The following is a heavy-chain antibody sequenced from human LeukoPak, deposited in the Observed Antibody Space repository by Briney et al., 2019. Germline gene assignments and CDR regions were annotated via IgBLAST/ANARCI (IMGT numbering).Heavy chain of an antibody. CDR1: GYTFTGYY. CDR3: ARGAQERRGMDV. J-gene: IGHJ6*02. CDR2: INPNRGGT. Sequence: ASVKVSCKASGYTFTGYYMHWVRQAPGQGLEWMGRINPNRGGTNYAQKFQGRVTMTRDTSISTAYMELSRLRSDDTAVYYCARGAQERRGMDVWGQGTTVTVSS. V-gene: IGHV1-2*06.